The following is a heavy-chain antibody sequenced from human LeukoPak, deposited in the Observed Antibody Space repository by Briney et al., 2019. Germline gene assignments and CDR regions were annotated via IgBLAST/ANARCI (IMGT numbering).Heavy chain of an antibody. V-gene: IGHV4-4*07. CDR3: AREYYYGSGNYYNRIDH. D-gene: IGHD3-10*01. J-gene: IGHJ4*02. Sequence: SETLSLTCTVSGVSLSSYYWRWIRQPAGKGLEWIGRIYTSGSTNYNPSLKSRVTMSVDTSKNQFSLKLSSVTAADTAVYYCAREYYYGSGNYYNRIDHWGQGTLVTVSS. CDR1: GVSLSSYY. CDR2: IYTSGST.